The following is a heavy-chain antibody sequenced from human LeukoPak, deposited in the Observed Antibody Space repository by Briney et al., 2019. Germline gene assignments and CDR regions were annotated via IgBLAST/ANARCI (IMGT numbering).Heavy chain of an antibody. D-gene: IGHD3-10*01. V-gene: IGHV4-59*01. CDR1: GGSISSYY. Sequence: SETLSLTCTVSGGSISSYYWSWLRQPPGKGLEWLGYIYYSGSTNYNPSLKSRVTISVDTSKNQFSLKLSSVTAADTAVYYCARSLWFGEWWFDPWGQGTLVTVSS. CDR2: IYYSGST. CDR3: ARSLWFGEWWFDP. J-gene: IGHJ5*02.